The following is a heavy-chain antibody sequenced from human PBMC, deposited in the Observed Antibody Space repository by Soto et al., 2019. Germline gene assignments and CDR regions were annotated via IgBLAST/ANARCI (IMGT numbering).Heavy chain of an antibody. CDR1: GYIFSNFG. J-gene: IGHJ4*02. V-gene: IGHV1-18*01. Sequence: QVQLVQSGPEVKKPGASAKVSCKTSGYIFSNFGISWMRQVPGQGLEWMGRISGYNGNTKYAQKFQDRVTLTTDTSTNTAYMELRSLRSDDTAVYYCARASGGGVGTTSYWGQGTLVTVSS. D-gene: IGHD1-26*01. CDR2: ISGYNGNT. CDR3: ARASGGGVGTTSY.